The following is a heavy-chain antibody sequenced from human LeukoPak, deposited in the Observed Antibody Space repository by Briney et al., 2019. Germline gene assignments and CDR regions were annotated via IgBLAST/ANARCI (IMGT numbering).Heavy chain of an antibody. CDR3: ASRGYCSSTSCAIDAGYYYYYMDV. Sequence: GASVKVSCKASGYTFTSYYMHWVRQAPGQGLEWMGIINPSGGSTSYAQKFQGGVTMTRDMSTSTVYMELSSLRSEDTAVYYCASRGYCSSTSCAIDAGYYYYYMDVWGKGTTVTVSS. D-gene: IGHD2-2*01. CDR1: GYTFTSYY. V-gene: IGHV1-46*01. J-gene: IGHJ6*03. CDR2: INPSGGST.